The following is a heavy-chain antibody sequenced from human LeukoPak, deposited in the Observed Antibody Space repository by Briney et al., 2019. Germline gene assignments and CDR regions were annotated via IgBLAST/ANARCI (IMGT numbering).Heavy chain of an antibody. CDR1: GFTFSNYV. D-gene: IGHD5-18*01. J-gene: IGHJ3*02. Sequence: GGSLRLSCAASGFTFSNYVMHWVRQAPGKGLEWVAVISYDGSSKYYADSVKGRFTISRDNSKNTLYLQMNSLRAEDTAVYYCARARSSYGYGDAFDIWGQGTMVTVSS. CDR3: ARARSSYGYGDAFDI. CDR2: ISYDGSSK. V-gene: IGHV3-30*03.